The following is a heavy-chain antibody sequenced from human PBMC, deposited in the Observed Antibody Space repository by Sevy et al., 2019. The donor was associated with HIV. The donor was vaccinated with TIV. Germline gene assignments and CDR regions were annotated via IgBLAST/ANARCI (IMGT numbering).Heavy chain of an antibody. V-gene: IGHV3-30*18. Sequence: GGSLRLSCAASGFTFSSYGMHWVRQAPGKGLEWVAVISYDGSNKYYADSVKGRFTISRDNSKKTLYLQMNSLRAEDTAVYYCAKGNVDNWKVGSPDPFDYWGQGTLVTVSS. CDR3: AKGNVDNWKVGSPDPFDY. J-gene: IGHJ4*02. CDR1: GFTFSSYG. CDR2: ISYDGSNK. D-gene: IGHD1-20*01.